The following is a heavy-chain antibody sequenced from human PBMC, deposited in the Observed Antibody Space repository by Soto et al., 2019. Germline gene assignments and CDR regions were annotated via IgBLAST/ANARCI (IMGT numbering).Heavy chain of an antibody. CDR1: SGSISNYY. Sequence: SETLSLTCTVSSGSISNYYWSWIRQPAGKGLEWIGRIFPTGITDYNPSLKSRVTMSFDTSKNQFSLKLNSVTAADTAVYYCARGSLGPDFWGQGTLVTV. CDR3: ARGSLGPDF. CDR2: IFPTGIT. V-gene: IGHV4-4*07. J-gene: IGHJ4*02. D-gene: IGHD1-26*01.